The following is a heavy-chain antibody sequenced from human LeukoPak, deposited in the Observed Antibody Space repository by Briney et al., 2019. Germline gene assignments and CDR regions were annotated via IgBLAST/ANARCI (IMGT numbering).Heavy chain of an antibody. Sequence: GGSLRLSCAASGFRFSDYYMSWIRQAPGKGLEWVSYISSSGSTISYADSVKGRFTISRDNAKNSLYLQMNSLRVEDTAVYYCARNYDFWSGPGGYWGQGTLVTVSS. CDR3: ARNYDFWSGPGGY. CDR1: GFRFSDYY. CDR2: ISSSGSTI. V-gene: IGHV3-11*04. J-gene: IGHJ4*02. D-gene: IGHD3-3*01.